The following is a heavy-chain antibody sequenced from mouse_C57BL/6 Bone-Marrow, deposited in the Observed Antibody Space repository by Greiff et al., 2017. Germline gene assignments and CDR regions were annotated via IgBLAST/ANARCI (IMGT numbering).Heavy chain of an antibody. CDR2: LDPNSGGT. J-gene: IGHJ2*01. CDR1: GYTFTSYW. CDR3: TRGNYYGYEIDY. Sequence: QVHVKQPGAELVKPGASVTMSCKASGYTFTSYWMHWVKQRPGRGLEWIGRLDPNSGGTKYNEKFKSKATLTVDKPSSTAYMQLSSLTSEYSAVYYCTRGNYYGYEIDYWGQGTARTVSS. V-gene: IGHV1-72*01. D-gene: IGHD1-2*01.